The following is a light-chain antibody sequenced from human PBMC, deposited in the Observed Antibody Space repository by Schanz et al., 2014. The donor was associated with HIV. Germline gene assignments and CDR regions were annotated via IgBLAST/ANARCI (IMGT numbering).Light chain of an antibody. V-gene: IGKV3-20*01. CDR3: QQYGSLPIT. CDR1: QSVTSNY. Sequence: EIVMTQSPATLSLSPGERVTLSCRASQSVTSNYLAWYQQKPGQAPRIVIYGASNRATGIPHRFSGSGSGTDFTLTITRLEPEDFAVFYCQQYGSLPITFGQGTRLEIK. J-gene: IGKJ5*01. CDR2: GAS.